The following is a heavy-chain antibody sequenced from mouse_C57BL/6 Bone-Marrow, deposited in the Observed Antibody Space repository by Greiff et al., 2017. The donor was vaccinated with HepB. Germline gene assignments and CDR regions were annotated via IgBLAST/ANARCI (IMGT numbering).Heavy chain of an antibody. D-gene: IGHD1-1*01. J-gene: IGHJ3*01. CDR1: GFSFNTYA. V-gene: IGHV10-1*01. CDR2: IRSKSNNYAT. Sequence: EVKVEESGGGLVQPKGSLKLSCAASGFSFNTYAMNWVRQAPGKGLEWVARIRSKSNNYATYYADSVKDRFTISRDDSESMLYLQMNNLKTEDTAMYYCSGKRWFAYWGQGTLVTVSA. CDR3: SGKRWFAY.